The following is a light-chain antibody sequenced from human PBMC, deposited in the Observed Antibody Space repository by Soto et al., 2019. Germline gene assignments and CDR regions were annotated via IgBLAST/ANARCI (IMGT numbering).Light chain of an antibody. Sequence: QSVLTQPASVSAAPGQKVTISCSGSTSNIGSNYVSWYQQLPTTAPKVLVYDNNKRPSGIPDRFSGSKSGTSATLGITGLQTGDEADYYCGTWDSSLSAVVFGGGTKVTVL. CDR1: TSNIGSNY. CDR2: DNN. V-gene: IGLV1-51*01. J-gene: IGLJ2*01. CDR3: GTWDSSLSAVV.